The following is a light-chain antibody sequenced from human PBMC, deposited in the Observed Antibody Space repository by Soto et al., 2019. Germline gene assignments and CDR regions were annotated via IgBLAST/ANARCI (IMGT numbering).Light chain of an antibody. CDR1: QDLDQW. CDR2: GVS. J-gene: IGKJ3*01. Sequence: IQMTQSPSSVSASVGDTVTITCRANQDLDQWLAWYQQKPGKAPKLLIYGVSSLERGVPSRFSGSRSGTDFTLTISSLQPDDVATYYCHQAHSFPHTFGPGTRV. V-gene: IGKV1D-12*01. CDR3: HQAHSFPHT.